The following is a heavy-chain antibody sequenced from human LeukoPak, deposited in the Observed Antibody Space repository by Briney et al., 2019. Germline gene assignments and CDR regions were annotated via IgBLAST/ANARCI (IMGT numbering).Heavy chain of an antibody. CDR2: ISSSGSTI. Sequence: GRSLRLSCAASGFTFSDYYMSWIRQAPGKGLEWVSYISSSGSTIYYADSVKGRFTISRDNAKNSLYLQMNSLRAEDTAVYYCARGRRRYNWNYPTWFDPWGQGTLVTVSS. CDR1: GFTFSDYY. J-gene: IGHJ5*02. V-gene: IGHV3-11*01. D-gene: IGHD1-7*01. CDR3: ARGRRRYNWNYPTWFDP.